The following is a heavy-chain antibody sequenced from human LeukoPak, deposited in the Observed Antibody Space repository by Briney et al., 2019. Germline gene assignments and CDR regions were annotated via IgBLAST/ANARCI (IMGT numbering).Heavy chain of an antibody. D-gene: IGHD1-26*01. J-gene: IGHJ5*02. V-gene: IGHV1-18*04. CDR3: ARGEDRFDP. CDR2: INTYKPNT. CDR1: GYTFTGYY. Sequence: ASVKVSCKASGYTFTGYYMHWVRQAPGQGLEWMGWINTYKPNTNYAQKFQGRVTMTTDTSTSTVYMELRSLTFDDTAVYYCARGEDRFDPWGQGTLVTVSS.